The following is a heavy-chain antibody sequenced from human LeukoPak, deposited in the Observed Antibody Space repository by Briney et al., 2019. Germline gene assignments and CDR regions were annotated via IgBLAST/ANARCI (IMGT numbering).Heavy chain of an antibody. CDR1: EFTFSNYW. Sequence: QPGGSLRLSCTTSEFTFSNYWMHWVRQAPGKGLEWVSGISWNSGSIGYADSVKGRFTISRDNAKNSLYLQMNSLRAEDTAVYYCARRTGALYYYDTTGPYDYWGQGTLVTVSS. D-gene: IGHD3-22*01. V-gene: IGHV3-9*01. J-gene: IGHJ4*02. CDR2: ISWNSGSI. CDR3: ARRTGALYYYDTTGPYDY.